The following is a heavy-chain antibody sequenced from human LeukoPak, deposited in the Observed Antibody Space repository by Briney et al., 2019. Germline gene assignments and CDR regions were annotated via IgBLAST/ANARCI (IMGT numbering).Heavy chain of an antibody. CDR3: AKGGTAGPDYFDY. CDR2: IRYDGSNK. CDR1: GFTFSSYG. D-gene: IGHD6-13*01. V-gene: IGHV3-30*02. J-gene: IGHJ4*02. Sequence: GGSLRLSCAASGFTFSSYGMHWVRQAPGKGLEWVAFIRYDGSNKYYADSVKGRFTISRDNSKNTLYLQMNSLRAEDTAVYYCAKGGTAGPDYFDYWGQGTLVTVSS.